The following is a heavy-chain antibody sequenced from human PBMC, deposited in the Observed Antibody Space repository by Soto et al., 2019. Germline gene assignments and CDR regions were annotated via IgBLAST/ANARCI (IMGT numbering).Heavy chain of an antibody. CDR3: ARGLQYAFDI. V-gene: IGHV3-74*01. CDR2: LNHDGSAT. Sequence: GGSLRLSCVASGLTLSGNGMHWVRQAPGKGLVWVSRLNHDGSATTYADSVKGRFTISRDSAKNTLYLQMNSLRGEDTAVYYCARGLQYAFDIWGLGTMVTVSS. CDR1: GLTLSGNG. D-gene: IGHD4-4*01. J-gene: IGHJ3*02.